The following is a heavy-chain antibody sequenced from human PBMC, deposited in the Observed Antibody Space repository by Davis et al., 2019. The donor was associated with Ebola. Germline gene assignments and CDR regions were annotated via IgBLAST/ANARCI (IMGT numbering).Heavy chain of an antibody. CDR3: ARGLWTFDI. Sequence: GSLRLSCAVYGGSFSGYYWGWIRQPPGKGLESIGSIYYSGSTYYNPSLKSRVTISVDKSKNQFSLKLSSVTAADTAVYYCARGLWTFDIWGQGTMVTVSS. D-gene: IGHD2-21*01. J-gene: IGHJ3*02. CDR1: GGSFSGYY. CDR2: IYYSGST. V-gene: IGHV4-34*01.